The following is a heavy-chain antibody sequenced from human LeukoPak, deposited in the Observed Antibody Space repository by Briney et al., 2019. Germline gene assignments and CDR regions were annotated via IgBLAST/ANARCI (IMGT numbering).Heavy chain of an antibody. CDR2: INHSGCT. V-gene: IGHV4-34*01. CDR3: ARHSSSGRFFRYFQH. J-gene: IGHJ1*01. CDR1: GGSFSGYY. Sequence: KPPGTLSLTCAVHGGSFSGYYWSSIRQPPRKGVEWRGEINHSGCTNYNPSLKSRVTISVDTSKNQFSLKLSSVTAAVTAVYYCARHSSSGRFFRYFQHWGQGTLVTVSS. D-gene: IGHD6-19*01.